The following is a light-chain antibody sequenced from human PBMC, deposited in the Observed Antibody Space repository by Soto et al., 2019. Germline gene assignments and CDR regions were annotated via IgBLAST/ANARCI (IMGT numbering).Light chain of an antibody. J-gene: IGKJ1*01. CDR1: QRVSSN. V-gene: IGKV3D-15*01. Sequence: EIVMTQSPATLSMSPGERATLSCRASQRVSSNLAWYQQKPGQAPRLLIYGASTRATGIPARFSGSGSETEFTLTISSLQSEDCAVYYCQQYNNWPPWTFGQGTKVDIK. CDR3: QQYNNWPPWT. CDR2: GAS.